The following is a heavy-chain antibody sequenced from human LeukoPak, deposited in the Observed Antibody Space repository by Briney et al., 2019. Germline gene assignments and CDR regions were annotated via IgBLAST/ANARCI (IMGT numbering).Heavy chain of an antibody. Sequence: GESLKISCRGSGYRFTNYRIAWVRQMPGKGLEWMGVIYPGDSETTYSPSFQGQVTISADKSINTAYPQWSSLKTSGTAMYYCARLDEDFYYDGSGYYFWGQGTLVTVSS. CDR1: GYRFTNYR. V-gene: IGHV5-51*01. CDR2: IYPGDSET. CDR3: ARLDEDFYYDGSGYYF. D-gene: IGHD3-22*01. J-gene: IGHJ4*02.